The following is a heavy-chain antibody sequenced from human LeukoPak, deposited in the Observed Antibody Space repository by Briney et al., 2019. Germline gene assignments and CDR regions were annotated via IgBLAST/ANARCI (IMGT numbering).Heavy chain of an antibody. CDR2: ISNSGGST. D-gene: IGHD3-10*01. CDR1: GFTFSDYA. Sequence: GGSLRLSCSVSGFTFSDYAMHWVRQAPGKRLDYVSAISNSGGSTDYADSVSGRFTIFRDTPRRTLFLQMSSLTAEDTALYDCVKDSRASGRGGNFDYWGQGTLVTVS. CDR3: VKDSRASGRGGNFDY. J-gene: IGHJ4*02. V-gene: IGHV3-64D*09.